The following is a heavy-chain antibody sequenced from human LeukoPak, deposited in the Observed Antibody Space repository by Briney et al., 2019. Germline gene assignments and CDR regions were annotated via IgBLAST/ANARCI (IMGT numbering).Heavy chain of an antibody. J-gene: IGHJ5*02. V-gene: IGHV4-34*01. D-gene: IGHD3-10*01. CDR3: ARSASYYYGSGSPLNWFDP. CDR2: INHSGST. Sequence: PSEPLSLTCAVYGGSFSGYYGGWIRQPPGKGLDWMGEINHSGSTNYNPSLKSRVTISVDTSKDQFSLMLSSVTAADTAVYYCARSASYYYGSGSPLNWFDPWGQGTLVTVSS. CDR1: GGSFSGYY.